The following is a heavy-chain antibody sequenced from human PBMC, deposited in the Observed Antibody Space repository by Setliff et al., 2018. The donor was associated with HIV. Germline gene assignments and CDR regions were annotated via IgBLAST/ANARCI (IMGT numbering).Heavy chain of an antibody. J-gene: IGHJ4*02. CDR3: ARHEKTGIVYFDY. D-gene: IGHD3-9*01. Sequence: KPSETLSLTCAVSGYSISSGYYWGWIRRPPGKGLEWIGSIYHSGSTYYNPSLKSRVTISVDTSKNQFSLKLSSVTAADTAVYYCARHEKTGIVYFDYWGQGTLVTVSS. CDR1: GYSISSGYY. CDR2: IYHSGST. V-gene: IGHV4-38-2*01.